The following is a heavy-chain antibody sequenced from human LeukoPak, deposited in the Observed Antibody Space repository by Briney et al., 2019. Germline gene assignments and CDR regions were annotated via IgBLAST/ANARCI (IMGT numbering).Heavy chain of an antibody. CDR3: ARRYDYARRIVAFDI. V-gene: IGHV1-18*01. D-gene: IGHD3-16*01. J-gene: IGHJ3*02. CDR1: GYTFTSYG. CDR2: ISAYNGNT. Sequence: GASVKVSCKASGYTFTSYGISWVRQAPGQGLEWMGWISAYNGNTNYAQKLQGRVTMTTDTSTSTAYMELRSLRSDDTAVCYCARRYDYARRIVAFDIWGQGTMVTVSS.